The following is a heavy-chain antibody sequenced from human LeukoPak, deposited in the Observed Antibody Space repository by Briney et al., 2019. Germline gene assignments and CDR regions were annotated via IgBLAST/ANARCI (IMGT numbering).Heavy chain of an antibody. J-gene: IGHJ4*02. CDR1: GFTFSSNW. CDR2: IKQDGSEK. V-gene: IGHV3-7*03. Sequence: QPGGSLRLSCAASGFTFSSNWMSWVRQAPGKGLEWVANIKQDGSEKYYVDSVKGRFTISRDNAKNSLYLQMNSLRAEDTAVYYCAREMGGLGVVVPAAFYEFDYWGQGTLVTVSS. CDR3: AREMGGLGVVVPAAFYEFDY. D-gene: IGHD2-2*01.